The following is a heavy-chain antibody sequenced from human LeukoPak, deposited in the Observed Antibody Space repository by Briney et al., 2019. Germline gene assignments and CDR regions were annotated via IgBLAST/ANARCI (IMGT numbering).Heavy chain of an antibody. Sequence: SETLSLTCTVSGVSISSYYWSWIRQPPGKGLEWIGYIYYSGSTNYNPSLKSRVTISVDTSKNQFSLKLSSVTAADTAVYYCARGHVEMATIFYFDYWGQGTLVTVSS. CDR2: IYYSGST. CDR3: ARGHVEMATIFYFDY. D-gene: IGHD5-24*01. CDR1: GVSISSYY. J-gene: IGHJ4*02. V-gene: IGHV4-59*01.